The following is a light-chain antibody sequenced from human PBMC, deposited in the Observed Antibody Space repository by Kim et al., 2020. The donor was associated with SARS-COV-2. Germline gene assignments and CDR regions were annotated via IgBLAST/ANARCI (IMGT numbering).Light chain of an antibody. Sequence: KTVTISCTGSSGSIASNYVQWYQQRPGSAPTTVIYEDNHRPSGVPDRFSGSIDSSSNSASLTISGLKTEDEADYYCQSYDSSNRWVFGGGTQLTVL. V-gene: IGLV6-57*02. J-gene: IGLJ3*02. CDR1: SGSIASNY. CDR3: QSYDSSNRWV. CDR2: EDN.